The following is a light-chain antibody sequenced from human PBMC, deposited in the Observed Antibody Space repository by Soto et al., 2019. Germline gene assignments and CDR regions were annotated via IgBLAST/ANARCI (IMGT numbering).Light chain of an antibody. J-gene: IGKJ4*01. CDR2: WAS. CDR3: QQYYITPPLT. V-gene: IGKV4-1*01. CDR1: QSILYSSNNKNY. Sequence: DIVMTQSPDSLAVSLGERATINCKSSQSILYSSNNKNYLAWYQQKPGQPPKLLIYWASTRESGVPDRFSGSGSGTDFTLTISSLQAEDVAVYYCQQYYITPPLTFGGGTKVEIK.